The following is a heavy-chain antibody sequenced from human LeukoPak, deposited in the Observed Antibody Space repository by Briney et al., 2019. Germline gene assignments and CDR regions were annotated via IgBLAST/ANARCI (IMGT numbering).Heavy chain of an antibody. V-gene: IGHV3-21*01. J-gene: IGHJ4*02. CDR1: GFTFSSYS. Sequence: PGGSLRLSCAASGFTFSSYSMNWVRQAPGKGLEWVSSIGSSSSYIYYADSVKGRFTISRDNAKNSLYLQMNSLRAEDTAVYYCATQPYDSSGYYPYWGQGTLVTVSS. CDR2: IGSSSSYI. D-gene: IGHD3-22*01. CDR3: ATQPYDSSGYYPY.